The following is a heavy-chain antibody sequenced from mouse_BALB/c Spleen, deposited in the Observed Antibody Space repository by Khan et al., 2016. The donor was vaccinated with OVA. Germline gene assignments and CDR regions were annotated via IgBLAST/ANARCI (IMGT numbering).Heavy chain of an antibody. J-gene: IGHJ4*01. Sequence: VQLQQSGAEVVKSGASVKLSCKASGYTFTSYDLNWVRQRPEQGLEWIGWIFPGDGTTKYNEKFKGKATLTTDKSSSTAYIQLSSLPSEDSAVYFCACRRGSMSYWGQGTSVTVSS. CDR2: IFPGDGTT. CDR1: GYTFTSYD. D-gene: IGHD6-1*01. V-gene: IGHV1S56*01. CDR3: ACRRGSMSY.